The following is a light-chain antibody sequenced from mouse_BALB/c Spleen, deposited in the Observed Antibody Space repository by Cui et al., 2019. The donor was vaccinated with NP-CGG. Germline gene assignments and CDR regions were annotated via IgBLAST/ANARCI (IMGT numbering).Light chain of an antibody. J-gene: IGLJ1*01. CDR3: ALWYSNHWV. V-gene: IGLV1*01. CDR1: TGAVTTSNY. CDR2: GTN. Sequence: QAVVTQESALTTSPGETVTLTCRSITGAVTTSNYANWVQEKPDHLFTGLIGGTNNRAPGVPARFSGSLIGDKAALTITGAQTEDDAKYFCALWYSNHWVFGGGTTLTVL.